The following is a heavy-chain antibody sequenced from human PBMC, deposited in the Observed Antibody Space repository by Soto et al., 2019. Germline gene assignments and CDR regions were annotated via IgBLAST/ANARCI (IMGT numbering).Heavy chain of an antibody. CDR2: VSIGGST. CDR3: AKRRGAGGHFDY. V-gene: IGHV3-23*01. CDR1: GFTFSSYA. Sequence: DVQLLESGEGLVQPEGSLRLSCAASGFTFSSYAMGWVRQGPGKGLEWVAVVSIGGSTDYADSVRGRFTISRDNSKNTLSLQMNSLTAEDTAVYFCAKRRGAGGHFDYWGQGALVTVSS. J-gene: IGHJ4*02. D-gene: IGHD2-15*01.